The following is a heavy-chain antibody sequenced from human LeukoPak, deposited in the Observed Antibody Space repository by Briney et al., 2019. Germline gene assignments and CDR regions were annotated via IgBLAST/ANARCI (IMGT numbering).Heavy chain of an antibody. D-gene: IGHD1-26*01. J-gene: IGHJ4*02. Sequence: GASVKVSCKASGYTFTSYYMHWVRQAPGQGLEWMGIINSSGGSTSYAQKFQGRVTMTRDTSTSTVYMELSSLRSEDTAVYYCARDRYLELATENFDYWGQGTLVTVSS. CDR3: ARDRYLELATENFDY. CDR2: INSSGGST. CDR1: GYTFTSYY. V-gene: IGHV1-46*01.